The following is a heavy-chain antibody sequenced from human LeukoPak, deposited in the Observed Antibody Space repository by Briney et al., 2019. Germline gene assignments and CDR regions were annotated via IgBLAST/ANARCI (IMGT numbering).Heavy chain of an antibody. CDR3: AKSRDSRYDYFDY. CDR2: ISASGDGT. Sequence: PGGSLRLSCAASGFTFSSYAISWVRQAPGEGLEWVSAISASGDGTYYADSVKGRFTISRDNLENTLYLQMNSLRAEDTAVYYCAKSRDSRYDYFDYWGQGILVTVSS. J-gene: IGHJ4*02. CDR1: GFTFSSYA. V-gene: IGHV3-23*01. D-gene: IGHD2-15*01.